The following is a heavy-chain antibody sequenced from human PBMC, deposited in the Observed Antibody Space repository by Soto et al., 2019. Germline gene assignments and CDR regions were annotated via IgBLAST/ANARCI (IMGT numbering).Heavy chain of an antibody. J-gene: IGHJ6*02. CDR3: AREARVAAAADLFDYYYYGMDV. Sequence: PGGSLRLSCAASGFTFSSYAMHWVRQAPGKGLEWVAVISYDGSNKYYADSVKGRFTISRDNSKTTLYLQMNSLRAEDTAVYYCAREARVAAAADLFDYYYYGMDVWVQGTTVTVSS. V-gene: IGHV3-30-3*01. D-gene: IGHD6-13*01. CDR2: ISYDGSNK. CDR1: GFTFSSYA.